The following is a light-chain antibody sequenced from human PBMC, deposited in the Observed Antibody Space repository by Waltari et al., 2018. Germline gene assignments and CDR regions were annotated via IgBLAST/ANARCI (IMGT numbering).Light chain of an antibody. CDR3: QQSASYWT. Sequence: DIQMTQSPSTLSASVGDRVTITCRASQSISSWLAWYQQKPGKAPKVLIYDASTLESGVPSRFSGSGSGTEFTLTISSLQPDDFATYYCQQSASYWTFGQVTKVDIK. J-gene: IGKJ1*01. V-gene: IGKV1-5*01. CDR2: DAS. CDR1: QSISSW.